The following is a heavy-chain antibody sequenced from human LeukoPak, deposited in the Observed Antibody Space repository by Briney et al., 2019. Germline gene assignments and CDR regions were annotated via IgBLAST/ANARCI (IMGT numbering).Heavy chain of an antibody. V-gene: IGHV3-11*01. D-gene: IGHD5-12*01. CDR1: GFTFSDYY. J-gene: IGHJ4*02. CDR3: ASDIVATSGDF. Sequence: KAGGSLRLSCAASGFTFSDYYMSWIRQAPGKGLEWVAYITSSGDDIYYADPVKGRFTISRDNAKNALFLRMSSLRVEDTATYYCASDIVATSGDFWGQGTLVSVSS. CDR2: ITSSGDDI.